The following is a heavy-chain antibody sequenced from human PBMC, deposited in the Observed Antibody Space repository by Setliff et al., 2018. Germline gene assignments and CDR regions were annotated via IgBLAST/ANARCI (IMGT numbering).Heavy chain of an antibody. CDR1: GYTFSTYG. D-gene: IGHD3-3*01. J-gene: IGHJ6*03. Sequence: ASVKVSCKDSGYTFSTYGISWVRQAPGQGLEWMGWISAYNGNTNYAQRFQGRVTMTTDTSTSTAYMELRSLRSDDTAVYYCAREQSNYDFWSGYYGSYYYYMDVWGKGTTVTVSS. CDR2: ISAYNGNT. CDR3: AREQSNYDFWSGYYGSYYYYMDV. V-gene: IGHV1-18*01.